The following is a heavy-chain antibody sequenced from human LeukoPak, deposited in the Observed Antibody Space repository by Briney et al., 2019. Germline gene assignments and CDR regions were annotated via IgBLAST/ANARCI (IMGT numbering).Heavy chain of an antibody. CDR2: IYYSGST. CDR1: GGSISSYY. J-gene: IGHJ2*01. D-gene: IGHD3-10*01. CDR3: ARRKFAMVRGAPAWYFDL. Sequence: PSETLSLTCTVSGGSISSYYWSWIRQPPGKGLEWIGYIYYSGSTNYNPSLKSRVTISVDTSKNQFSLKLSSVTAADTAVYYCARRKFAMVRGAPAWYFDLWGRGTLVTVSS. V-gene: IGHV4-59*12.